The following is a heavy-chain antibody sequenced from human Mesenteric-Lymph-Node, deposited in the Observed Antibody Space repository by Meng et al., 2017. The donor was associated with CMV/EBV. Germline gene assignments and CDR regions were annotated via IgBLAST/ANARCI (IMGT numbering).Heavy chain of an antibody. V-gene: IGHV1-2*04. CDR1: GYTFTGYY. D-gene: IGHD6-19*01. CDR3: AREYSSGWYFDY. CDR2: INPNSGDT. J-gene: IGHJ4*02. Sequence: CKASGYTFTGYYMHWVRQAPGQGLEWMGWINPNSGDTNYAQKFQGWVTMTRDTSISTAYMELSRLRSDDTAVYYCAREYSSGWYFDYWGQGTLVTVSS.